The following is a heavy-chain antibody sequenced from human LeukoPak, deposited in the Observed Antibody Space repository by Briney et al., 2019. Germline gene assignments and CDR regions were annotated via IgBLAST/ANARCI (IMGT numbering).Heavy chain of an antibody. V-gene: IGHV3-23*01. CDR1: GFTFSSNG. Sequence: GGSLRLSCAASGFTFSSNGLSWVRQAPGKGLEWVSVISGSGGSTYYADSVKGRFTISRDNTKNTLYLQMSSLRVEDTAVYYCAKGTQVWSMVDYCRQPSSVTVYS. D-gene: IGHD3-16*01. J-gene: IGHJ4*02. CDR3: AKGTQVWSMVDY. CDR2: ISGSGGST.